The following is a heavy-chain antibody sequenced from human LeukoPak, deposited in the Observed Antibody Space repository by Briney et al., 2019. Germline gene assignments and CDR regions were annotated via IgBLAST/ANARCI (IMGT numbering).Heavy chain of an antibody. CDR1: GYTFTSYG. Sequence: ASVKVSCKASGYTFTSYGISWVRQAPGQGLEWMGWINPNSGGTDYAQKFQGRVTMTRDTSISTAYMELSSLTSDDTAVYYCARDSHSSGWYVPDYWGQGTLVTVSS. CDR2: INPNSGGT. CDR3: ARDSHSSGWYVPDY. V-gene: IGHV1-2*02. J-gene: IGHJ4*02. D-gene: IGHD6-19*01.